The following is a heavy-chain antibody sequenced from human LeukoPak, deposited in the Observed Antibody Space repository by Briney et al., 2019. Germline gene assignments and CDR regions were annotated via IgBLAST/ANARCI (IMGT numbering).Heavy chain of an antibody. CDR1: GFTVSSNY. V-gene: IGHV3-53*01. CDR3: PIPSNNSDAFDI. CDR2: IYSGGST. Sequence: PGGSLRLSCAASGFTVSSNYMSWVRQAPGKGLEWDSVIYSGGSTYYADSVKGRFTISRDNSKNTLYLQMNSLRAEDTAVYYCPIPSNNSDAFDIWGQGTMVTVSS. D-gene: IGHD2-2*01. J-gene: IGHJ3*02.